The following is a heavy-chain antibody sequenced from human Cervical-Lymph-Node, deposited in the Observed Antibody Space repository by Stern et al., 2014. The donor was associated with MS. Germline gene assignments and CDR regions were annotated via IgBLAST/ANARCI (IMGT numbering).Heavy chain of an antibody. CDR3: ASLTDYGDYFDY. D-gene: IGHD4-17*01. J-gene: IGHJ4*02. Sequence: VQLLESGGGLVKPGGSLRLSCAASGFTFSDYYMSWIRQAPGKGLEWVSYISSSGITIYYADSVKGRFTISRDNAKNSLYLQMNSLRAEDTAVYYCASLTDYGDYFDYWGQGTLVTVSS. CDR2: ISSSGITI. V-gene: IGHV3-11*01. CDR1: GFTFSDYY.